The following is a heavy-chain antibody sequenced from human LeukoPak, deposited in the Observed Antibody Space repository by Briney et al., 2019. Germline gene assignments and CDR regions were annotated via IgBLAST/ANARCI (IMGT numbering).Heavy chain of an antibody. CDR2: ITNDGSST. CDR3: ARDRSGEYYYYGMDV. Sequence: PGGSLRLSCAASGLTFSSHWMHWVRQAPGKGLVWVSRITNDGSSTTYADSVKGRFTISRDNSKNTLYLQMNSLRAEDTAVYYCARDRSGEYYYYGMDVWGQGTTVTVSS. J-gene: IGHJ6*02. D-gene: IGHD3-16*01. CDR1: GLTFSSHW. V-gene: IGHV3-74*01.